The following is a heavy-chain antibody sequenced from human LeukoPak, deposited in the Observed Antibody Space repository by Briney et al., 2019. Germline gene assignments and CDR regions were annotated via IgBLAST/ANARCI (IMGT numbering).Heavy chain of an antibody. CDR1: GFTFSSYA. J-gene: IGHJ6*03. CDR2: ISGSGGST. Sequence: QPGGSLRLSCAASGFTFSSYAMSWVRQAPGKGLEWVSAISGSGGSTYYADSVKGRFTISRDNSRNTLYLQMNSLRAEDTAVYYCAKDFVNHYDFWSGLTPNMDVWGKGTTVTVSS. V-gene: IGHV3-23*01. D-gene: IGHD3-3*01. CDR3: AKDFVNHYDFWSGLTPNMDV.